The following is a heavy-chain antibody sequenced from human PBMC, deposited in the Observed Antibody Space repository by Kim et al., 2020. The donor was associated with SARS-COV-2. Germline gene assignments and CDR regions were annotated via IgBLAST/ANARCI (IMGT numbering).Heavy chain of an antibody. CDR2: ISYDGSDK. CDR3: PRVGPNFGEPTNGMDV. J-gene: IGHJ6*02. Sequence: GGSLRLSCAASGFTFSNYGMHWVRQAPGKGLEWVADISYDGSDKYYIDSVKGRFTISRDNSKKTLYLQMNSLRGEDTAVYYCPRVGPNFGEPTNGMDVWGQGTTVTVSS. V-gene: IGHV3-33*05. D-gene: IGHD3-10*01. CDR1: GFTFSNYG.